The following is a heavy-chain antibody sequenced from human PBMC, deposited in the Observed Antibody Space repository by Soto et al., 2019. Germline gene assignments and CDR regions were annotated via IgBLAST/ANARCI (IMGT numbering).Heavy chain of an antibody. CDR2: IIPILGIA. D-gene: IGHD6-19*01. Sequence: QVQLVQSGAEVKKPGSSVKVSCKASGGTFSSYTISWVRQAPGQGLEWMGRIIPILGIANYAQKFQGRVTITADKSTSTADMELSSLRSEEPAVYYWSREGSSGVRHYWGQGTLVTVSS. CDR3: SREGSSGVRHY. J-gene: IGHJ4*02. CDR1: GGTFSSYT. V-gene: IGHV1-69*08.